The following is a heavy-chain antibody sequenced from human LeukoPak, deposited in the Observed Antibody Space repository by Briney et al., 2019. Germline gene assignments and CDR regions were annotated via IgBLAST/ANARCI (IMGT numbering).Heavy chain of an antibody. CDR1: GFTFSSYS. Sequence: GGSLRLSCAASGFTFSSYSMNWVRQAPGKGLEWVSYISSSSSTIYYADSVKGRFTISRDNAKNSLYLQMNSLRAEDTAVYYCEREEQLGPFDYWGQGTLVTVSS. J-gene: IGHJ4*02. CDR2: ISSSSSTI. D-gene: IGHD6-6*01. V-gene: IGHV3-48*01. CDR3: EREEQLGPFDY.